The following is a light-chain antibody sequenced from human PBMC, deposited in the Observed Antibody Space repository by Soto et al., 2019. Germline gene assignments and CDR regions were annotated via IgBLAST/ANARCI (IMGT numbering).Light chain of an antibody. Sequence: QPVLTQPASVSGSPGQSITISCTGTSSDVGNYNLVSWYQQHPGKAPKPMIYEVNKRPSGVSNRFSGSKSGNTASLTISGLQAEDEADYYCSSYAGSSTYVFGTGTKVTVL. CDR1: SSDVGNYNL. J-gene: IGLJ1*01. CDR3: SSYAGSSTYV. CDR2: EVN. V-gene: IGLV2-23*02.